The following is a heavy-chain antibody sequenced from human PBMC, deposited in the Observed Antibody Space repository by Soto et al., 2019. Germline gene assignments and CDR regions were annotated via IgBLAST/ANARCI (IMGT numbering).Heavy chain of an antibody. CDR1: GASISSDYSY. CDR2: IHDSGNT. Sequence: ASETLSLTCTVSGASISSDYSYWNWIRQPPGKGLEWIGYIHDSGNTDYNPSLKSRVTISVDTSENQFPLKLSSVTAADTAVYYCARDWKGFFDPWGQGTLVTVSS. D-gene: IGHD1-1*01. J-gene: IGHJ5*02. CDR3: ARDWKGFFDP. V-gene: IGHV4-61*01.